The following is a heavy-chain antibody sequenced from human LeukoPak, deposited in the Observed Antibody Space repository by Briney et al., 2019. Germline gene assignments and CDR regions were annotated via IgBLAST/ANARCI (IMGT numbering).Heavy chain of an antibody. Sequence: SETLSLTCTVSGFSISSSSYYWGWLRQPPGQGLVWIGSIYYSGSTYYNPSLKSRVTISVDTSKNQFSLKLSSVTAADTAVYYCARHPPSRGYSYRYPPNYFDYWGQGTLVTVSS. V-gene: IGHV4-39*01. J-gene: IGHJ4*02. CDR1: GFSISSSSYY. CDR2: IYYSGST. D-gene: IGHD5-18*01. CDR3: ARHPPSRGYSYRYPPNYFDY.